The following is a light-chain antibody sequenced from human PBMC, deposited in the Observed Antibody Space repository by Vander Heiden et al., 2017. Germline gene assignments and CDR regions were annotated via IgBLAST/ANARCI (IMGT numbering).Light chain of an antibody. J-gene: IGKJ1*01. Sequence: DIQITQSPSTLSASVGDRVTITCRASQSIRSWLAWYQQKPGKAPNLLIYKASSLESGVPSRFSGSGSGTEFTLTISILQPDDFATYYCQQYNSYSPSTFGQGTKVEIK. CDR1: QSIRSW. V-gene: IGKV1-5*03. CDR3: QQYNSYSPST. CDR2: KAS.